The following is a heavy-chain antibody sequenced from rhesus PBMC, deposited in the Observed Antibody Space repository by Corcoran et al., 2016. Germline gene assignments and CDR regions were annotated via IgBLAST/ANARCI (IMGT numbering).Heavy chain of an antibody. CDR1: GFSPSTSAMG. D-gene: IGHD1-1*01. J-gene: IGHJ4*01. Sequence: QVTLKESGPALVKPTQTLTLTCTFSGFSPSTSAMGVGWIRQPPGKALEWLASIYWDDDKYYNTSLKNRLTISKDTSRNQVVLRMTNMDPVDTATYYCARVHGGTYDYWGQGVLVTVSS. CDR2: IYWDDDK. CDR3: ARVHGGTYDY. V-gene: IGHV2S1*01.